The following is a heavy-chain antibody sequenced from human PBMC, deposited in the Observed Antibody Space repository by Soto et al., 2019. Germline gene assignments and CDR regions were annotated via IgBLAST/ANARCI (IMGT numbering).Heavy chain of an antibody. CDR3: ARLEYSSSYYFDY. V-gene: IGHV4-31*03. CDR1: GGSISSGGYY. D-gene: IGHD6-6*01. CDR2: IYYSGST. Sequence: SETLSLTCTVSGGSISSGGYYWSWIRQHPGKGLEWIGYIYYSGSTYYNPSLKSRVTISVDTSKNQFSLKLSPVTAADTAVYYCARLEYSSSYYFDYWGQGTLVTVSS. J-gene: IGHJ4*02.